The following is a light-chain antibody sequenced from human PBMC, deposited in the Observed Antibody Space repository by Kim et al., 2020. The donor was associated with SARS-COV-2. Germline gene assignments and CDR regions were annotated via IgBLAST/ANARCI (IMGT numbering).Light chain of an antibody. CDR1: SLRKYY. V-gene: IGLV3-19*01. CDR3: NSRDSSGNHLL. J-gene: IGLJ2*01. Sequence: SSELTQDPAVSVALGQTVSITCQGDSLRKYYATWYQQKPGQAPVVVIYGKNNRPSGIPDRFSGSSSGNTASLTIPGAQAEDDADYYCNSRDSSGNHLLFGGGTQLTVL. CDR2: GKN.